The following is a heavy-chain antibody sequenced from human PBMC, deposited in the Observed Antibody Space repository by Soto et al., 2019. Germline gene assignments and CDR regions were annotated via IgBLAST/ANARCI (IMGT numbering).Heavy chain of an antibody. CDR2: IYYSGST. CDR3: AREVTTVTTIDY. V-gene: IGHV4-30-4*01. CDR1: GGSISSGDYY. J-gene: IGHJ4*02. Sequence: PSETLSLTCTVSGGSISSGDYYWSWIRQPPGKGLEWIGYIYYSGSTYYNPSLKSRVTISVDTSKNQFSLKLSSVTAADTAVYYCAREVTTVTTIDYWGQGTLVTVSS. D-gene: IGHD4-17*01.